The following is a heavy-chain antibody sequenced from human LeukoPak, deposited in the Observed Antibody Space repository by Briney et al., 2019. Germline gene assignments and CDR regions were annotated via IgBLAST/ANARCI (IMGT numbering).Heavy chain of an antibody. CDR1: GGSFSAYY. J-gene: IGHJ1*01. CDR3: ARENSSRIFQH. V-gene: IGHV4-34*01. CDR2: INHSGST. Sequence: SETLSLTCAVYGGSFSAYYWSWIRQPPGKGLEWIGEINHSGSTNYNPSLKSRVTISVGTSKNQFSLKLSSVTAADTAVYYCARENSSRIFQHWGQGTLVTVSS. D-gene: IGHD6-19*01.